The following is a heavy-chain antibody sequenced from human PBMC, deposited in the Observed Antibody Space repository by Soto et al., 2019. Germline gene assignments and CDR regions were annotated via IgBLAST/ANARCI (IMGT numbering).Heavy chain of an antibody. D-gene: IGHD6-13*01. CDR2: INPVNGNT. V-gene: IGHV1-3*01. J-gene: IGHJ5*02. Sequence: SAKVSCKASGYTFTTYTMNWVRQAPGQRLEWMGWINPVNGNTKSSQKFQDRVIITRDTSASTAYMELRSLRSEDTAVYYCARGIATGQLDPWGQGTLVTVSS. CDR3: ARGIATGQLDP. CDR1: GYTFTTYT.